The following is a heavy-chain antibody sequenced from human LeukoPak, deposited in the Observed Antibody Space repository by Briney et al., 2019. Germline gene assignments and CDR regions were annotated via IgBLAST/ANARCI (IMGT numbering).Heavy chain of an antibody. CDR2: ITPKSGDT. CDR3: ARVRLADERAWAY. J-gene: IGHJ4*02. Sequence: ASVKVSCKASGYTFSDFYIHWVRQAPGQGLEYVGWITPKSGDTYSPQRFQGRVTMTRDASISTAHMELSSLRSDDTAVYFCARVRLADERAWAYWGQGTLVTVSS. D-gene: IGHD3-3*02. V-gene: IGHV1-2*02. CDR1: GYTFSDFY.